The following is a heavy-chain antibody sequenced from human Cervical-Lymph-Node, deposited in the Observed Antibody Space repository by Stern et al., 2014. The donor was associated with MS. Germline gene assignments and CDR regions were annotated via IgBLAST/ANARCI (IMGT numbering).Heavy chain of an antibody. V-gene: IGHV5-51*01. Sequence: EVQLVQSGAEVKKPGESLKISCRTSGYTFSNFWIGWVRQMPGKGLEWVGGIYPADSDTTYSPSFQGQVTISADESISTAYLQWRSLKASDTAMYYCVRRRDSAGYDTFDLWGQGTMLIVSS. D-gene: IGHD3-22*01. CDR3: VRRRDSAGYDTFDL. CDR1: GYTFSNFW. J-gene: IGHJ3*01. CDR2: IYPADSDT.